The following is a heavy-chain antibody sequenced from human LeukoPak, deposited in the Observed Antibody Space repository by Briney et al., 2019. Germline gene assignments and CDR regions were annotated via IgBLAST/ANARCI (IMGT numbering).Heavy chain of an antibody. J-gene: IGHJ3*02. CDR1: GYTFTSYD. CDR3: ARDVRFLEWLHAFDI. V-gene: IGHV1-8*03. CDR2: MNPNSGNT. Sequence: ASVKVSCKASGYTFTSYDINWVRQATGQGLEWMGWMNPNSGNTGYAQKFQGRVTITRNTSISTAYVELSSLRSEDTAVYYCARDVRFLEWLHAFDIWGQGTMVTVSS. D-gene: IGHD3-3*01.